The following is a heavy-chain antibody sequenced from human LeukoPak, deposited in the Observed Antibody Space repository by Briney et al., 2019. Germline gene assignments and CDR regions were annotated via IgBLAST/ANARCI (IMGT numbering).Heavy chain of an antibody. CDR3: ARESEGGTGTSCPDY. J-gene: IGHJ4*02. V-gene: IGHV3-33*05. D-gene: IGHD2-2*01. CDR2: IQSNGRNK. CDR1: GFIFSSDD. Sequence: PGGSLRLSCAASGFIFSSDDMHWVRQAPGKGLEWVAGIQSNGRNKYYVDSVKGRFAISRDNSKSTLYLQVNSLRVEDTALYYCARESEGGTGTSCPDYWGQGTLVTASS.